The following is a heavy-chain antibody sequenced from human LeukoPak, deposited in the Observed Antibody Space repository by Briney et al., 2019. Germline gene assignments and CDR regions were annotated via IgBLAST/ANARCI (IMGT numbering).Heavy chain of an antibody. Sequence: PGRSLRLSCAASGFTFSSYAMDWVRQAPGKGLEWVAVISYDGSNKYYADSVKGRFTISRDNSKNTLYLQMNSLRAEDTAVYYCAKYCSSPSCSSYWGQGTLVTVSS. CDR2: ISYDGSNK. CDR3: AKYCSSPSCSSY. V-gene: IGHV3-30-3*02. D-gene: IGHD2-2*01. CDR1: GFTFSSYA. J-gene: IGHJ4*02.